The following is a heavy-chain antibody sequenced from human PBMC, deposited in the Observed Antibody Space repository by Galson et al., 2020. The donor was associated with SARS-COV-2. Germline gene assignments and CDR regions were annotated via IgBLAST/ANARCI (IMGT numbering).Heavy chain of an antibody. Sequence: SGPTLVKPTQTLTLTCTFSGFSLSTSGLCVTWIRQPPGKALEWLALICWDDDKYYSTSLETRLTISKDTSKNQVVLTMTNMDPVDTATYYCARSLAAAPVFGAFDVWGQVTMVTVSS. CDR2: ICWDDDK. CDR1: GFSLSTSGLC. D-gene: IGHD6-13*01. CDR3: ARSLAAAPVFGAFDV. J-gene: IGHJ3*01. V-gene: IGHV2-70*01.